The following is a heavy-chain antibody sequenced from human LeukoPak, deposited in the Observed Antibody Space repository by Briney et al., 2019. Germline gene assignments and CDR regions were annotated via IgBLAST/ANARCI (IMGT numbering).Heavy chain of an antibody. CDR2: ISGSGGST. J-gene: IGHJ1*01. CDR3: ARGNDMITFGGNV. CDR1: GFTFSSYA. Sequence: PGGSLRLSCAASGFTFSSYAMSWVRQAPGKGLEWVSAISGSGGSTYYADSVKGRFTISRDNSKNTLYLQMNSLRAEDTAVYYCARGNDMITFGGNVGGQGTLVTVSA. D-gene: IGHD3-16*01. V-gene: IGHV3-23*01.